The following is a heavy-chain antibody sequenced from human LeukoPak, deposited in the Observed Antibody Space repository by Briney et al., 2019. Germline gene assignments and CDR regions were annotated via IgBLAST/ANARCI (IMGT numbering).Heavy chain of an antibody. D-gene: IGHD3-3*01. CDR2: INADEDRA. CDR3: AKESRITIFGVVIPWFDP. CDR1: GFTFSDYW. Sequence: GGSLRLSCAASGFTFSDYWMHWVRQAPGKGLVWVSHINADEDRAAYADSVKGRFTISRDNSKNTLYLQMNSLRAEDTAVYYCAKESRITIFGVVIPWFDPWGQGTLVTVSS. V-gene: IGHV3-74*01. J-gene: IGHJ5*02.